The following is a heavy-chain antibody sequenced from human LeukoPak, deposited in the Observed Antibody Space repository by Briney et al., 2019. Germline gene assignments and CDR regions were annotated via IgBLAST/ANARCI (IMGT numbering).Heavy chain of an antibody. Sequence: PGGSLRLSCAASGFTFSSYAMNWVRQAPGKGLEWVSTISSSGVSTYYADSVKGRFTISRDNSKNTLYLQMNSLRAEDTAVYYCARDLWERYYFDYWGQGTLVTVSS. CDR3: ARDLWERYYFDY. D-gene: IGHD1-26*01. CDR1: GFTFSSYA. V-gene: IGHV3-23*01. J-gene: IGHJ4*02. CDR2: ISSSGVST.